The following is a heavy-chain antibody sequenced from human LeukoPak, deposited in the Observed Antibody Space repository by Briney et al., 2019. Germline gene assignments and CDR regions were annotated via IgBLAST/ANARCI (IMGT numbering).Heavy chain of an antibody. J-gene: IGHJ4*02. D-gene: IGHD5/OR15-5a*01. CDR3: ARQMGLGVWALDY. CDR2: IFFTGKT. CDR1: GGSISTDDDW. Sequence: SETLSLTCDVSGGSISTDDDWWGWIRQPPGTGLEWLAIIFFTGKTHHNPSLRSRAFMSVDTSKNQFTLRLSAVTAADTAVYYCARQMGLGVWALDYWGQGTLVTVSS. V-gene: IGHV4-39*01.